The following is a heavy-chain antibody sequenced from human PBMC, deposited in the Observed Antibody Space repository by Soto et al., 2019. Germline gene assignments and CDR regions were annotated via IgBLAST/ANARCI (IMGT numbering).Heavy chain of an antibody. J-gene: IGHJ6*02. V-gene: IGHV1-69*12. D-gene: IGHD4-17*01. CDR3: ARGDATKIVVTTYYAMDV. Sequence: QVQLVQSGAEVKKPGSSVKVSCKASGGSLSNYGISWVRQAPGQGLEWMGGIIPVFGTANYAQKFQGRVTITAXEXPXMXXMDVTRLRSEDTAVYYCARGDATKIVVTTYYAMDVWGQGTTVTVSS. CDR1: GGSLSNYG. CDR2: IIPVFGTA.